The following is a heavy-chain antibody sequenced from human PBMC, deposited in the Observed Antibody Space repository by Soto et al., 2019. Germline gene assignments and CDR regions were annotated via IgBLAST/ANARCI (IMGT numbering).Heavy chain of an antibody. CDR1: GGSISSGGYS. J-gene: IGHJ3*02. CDR3: AREVGEVDYSSSSDAFDI. D-gene: IGHD6-6*01. CDR2: IYHSGST. V-gene: IGHV4-30-2*05. Sequence: PSETLSLTCAVSGGSISSGGYSWSWIRQPPGKGLEWIGYIYHSGSTYYNPSLKSRVTISVDTSKNQFSLKLDSVTAADTAVYYCAREVGEVDYSSSSDAFDIWGQGTMVTV.